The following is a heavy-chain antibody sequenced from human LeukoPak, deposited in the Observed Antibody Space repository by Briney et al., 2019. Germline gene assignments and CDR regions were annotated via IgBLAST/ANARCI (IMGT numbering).Heavy chain of an antibody. J-gene: IGHJ4*02. CDR2: IYYSGST. CDR1: GASFSSSTYY. D-gene: IGHD6-13*01. Sequence: PSETLSLTCTVSGASFSSSTYYWGWIRQPPGKGLEWIGSIYYSGSTYYNPSLKSRVTMSVDTSKNQFSLKLGSATAADTAVYYCARHAGGISATGTRPFDYWGQGTLVTVSS. V-gene: IGHV4-39*01. CDR3: ARHAGGISATGTRPFDY.